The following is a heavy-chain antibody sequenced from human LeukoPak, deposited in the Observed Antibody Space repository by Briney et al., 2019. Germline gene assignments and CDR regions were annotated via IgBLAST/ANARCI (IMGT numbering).Heavy chain of an antibody. CDR2: ISSSSRYI. CDR3: ARLGVGGSYSGIYYFNY. J-gene: IGHJ4*02. D-gene: IGHD1-26*01. CDR1: GFTFSTYS. Sequence: PGGSLRLSCAASGFTFSTYSMNWVRQAPGKGLEWVSYISSSSRYISYADSVKGRFTISRDNAKNSLYLQMNSLRAEDTAVYYCARLGVGGSYSGIYYFNYWGQGTLVTVSS. V-gene: IGHV3-21*05.